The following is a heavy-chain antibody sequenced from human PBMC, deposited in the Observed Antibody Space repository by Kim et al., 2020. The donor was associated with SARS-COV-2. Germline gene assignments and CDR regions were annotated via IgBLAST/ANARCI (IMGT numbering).Heavy chain of an antibody. J-gene: IGHJ4*02. CDR2: FDPEDVET. CDR3: ATSYAYCGGDCYYFDY. Sequence: ASVKVSCKVSGYTLTELSMHWVRQAPGKGLEWVGGFDPEDVETIYAQKFQGRVTMTEDTSTDTAYMELSSLRSEDTAVYYCATSYAYCGGDCYYFDYWGQGTLVTVSS. CDR1: GYTLTELS. V-gene: IGHV1-24*01. D-gene: IGHD2-21*01.